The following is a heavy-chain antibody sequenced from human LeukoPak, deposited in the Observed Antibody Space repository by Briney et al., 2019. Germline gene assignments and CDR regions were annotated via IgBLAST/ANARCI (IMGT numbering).Heavy chain of an antibody. D-gene: IGHD6-19*01. CDR3: ARVGQPDSSGWYGY. CDR2: ISAYNGNT. V-gene: IGHV1-18*01. J-gene: IGHJ4*02. Sequence: GASVKVSCKASGYTFTSYGISWVRQAPGQGLEWMGWISAYNGNTNYAQKLQGRVTMTTDTSTSTAYMELRSLRSDDTAVYYCARVGQPDSSGWYGYWGQGTLVTVSS. CDR1: GYTFTSYG.